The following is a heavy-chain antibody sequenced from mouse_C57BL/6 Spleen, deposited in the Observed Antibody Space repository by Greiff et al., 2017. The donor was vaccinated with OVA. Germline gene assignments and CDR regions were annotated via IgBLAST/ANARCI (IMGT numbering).Heavy chain of an antibody. D-gene: IGHD3-2*02. CDR1: GYTFTSYW. Sequence: VQLQQPGAELVRPGSSVKLSCKASGYTFTSYWMHWVKQRPIQGLEWIGNIDPSDSETHYNQKFKDKATLTVDKSSSTASMQLSSLTSEDSAVYYCARQSSGHFAYWGQGTLVTVSA. J-gene: IGHJ3*01. CDR2: IDPSDSET. CDR3: ARQSSGHFAY. V-gene: IGHV1-52*01.